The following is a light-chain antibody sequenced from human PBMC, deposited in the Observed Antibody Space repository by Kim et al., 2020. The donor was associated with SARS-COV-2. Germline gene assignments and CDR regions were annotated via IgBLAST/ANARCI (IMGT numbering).Light chain of an antibody. CDR3: YSYAGRFTGI. CDR1: SSDVGGYNY. V-gene: IGLV2-11*01. J-gene: IGLJ2*01. Sequence: QSALTQPRSVSGSPGQSVTISCTGTSSDVGGYNYVSWYQQHPGKAPKVMIYHVGKRPSGVPDRFSGSKSGNTASLTISGLQADDVADYHCYSYAGRFTGIFGGGTQLTVL. CDR2: HVG.